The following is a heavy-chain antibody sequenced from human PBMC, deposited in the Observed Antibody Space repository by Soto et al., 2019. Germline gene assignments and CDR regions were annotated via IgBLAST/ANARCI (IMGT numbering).Heavy chain of an antibody. V-gene: IGHV3-21*01. CDR2: ISSSSSYI. CDR1: GFTFSSYS. J-gene: IGHJ4*02. Sequence: GGSLRLSCAASGFTFSSYSMNWVRQAPGKGLEWVSSISSSSSYIYYADSVKGRFTISRDNAKNSLYLQMNSLRAEDTAVYYCAGYDFWSGYYSLDYWGQGTLVTVSS. CDR3: AGYDFWSGYYSLDY. D-gene: IGHD3-3*01.